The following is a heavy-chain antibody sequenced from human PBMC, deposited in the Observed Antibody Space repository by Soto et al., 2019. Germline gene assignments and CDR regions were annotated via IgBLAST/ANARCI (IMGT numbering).Heavy chain of an antibody. J-gene: IGHJ6*02. V-gene: IGHV4-59*01. D-gene: IGHD2-21*02. CDR3: ARDLWGYCGTDCYPLDV. Sequence: QVRLQESGPGLVKPSETLSLTCTVSGGSISRYYWSWIRQPPGKGLEWIGYLYNAGSTIYNPSRKSRVTLSVDMSQNQFSLNLNYVTAADTAVYYCARDLWGYCGTDCYPLDVWGQGTTVTVSS. CDR2: LYNAGST. CDR1: GGSISRYY.